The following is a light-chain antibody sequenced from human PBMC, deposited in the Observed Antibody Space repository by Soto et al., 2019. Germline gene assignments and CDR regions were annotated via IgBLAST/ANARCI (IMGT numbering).Light chain of an antibody. CDR1: QSIGTW. Sequence: DIQMTQSPSTLSASVGDRVTITCRASQSIGTWLAWYQQKPGAAPKVLIYDASSLKTGVPSRFGGSGSGTEFTLTFSSLQPDDFATYYCQQYHSYPLTFGGGTKVDI. CDR2: DAS. V-gene: IGKV1-5*01. CDR3: QQYHSYPLT. J-gene: IGKJ4*01.